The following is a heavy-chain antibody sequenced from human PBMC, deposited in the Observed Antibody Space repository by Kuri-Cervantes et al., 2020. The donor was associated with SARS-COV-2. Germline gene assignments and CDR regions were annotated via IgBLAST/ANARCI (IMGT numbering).Heavy chain of an antibody. CDR1: GGSISSGSYY. CDR2: IYTSGST. Sequence: SETLSLTCTVSGGSISSGSYYWSWIRQPAGKGLEWIGRIYTSGSTNYNPSLKGRVTISVDTSKNQFSLKLSSVTAADTAVYYCARGGRTRNSYYFDYWGQGTLVTVSS. D-gene: IGHD3-10*01. CDR3: ARGGRTRNSYYFDY. J-gene: IGHJ4*02. V-gene: IGHV4-61*02.